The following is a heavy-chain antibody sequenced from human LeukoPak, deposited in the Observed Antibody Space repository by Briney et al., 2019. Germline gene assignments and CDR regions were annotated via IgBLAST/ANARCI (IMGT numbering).Heavy chain of an antibody. CDR2: INQDGSEK. CDR1: GFTLSNYW. D-gene: IGHD1-26*01. J-gene: IGHJ4*02. Sequence: GGSLRLSCAASGFTLSNYWMNWVRQAPGKGLEWVANINQDGSEKYYVDSVMGRFTISRDNAKNSLYLQMNSLRAEDTAVYYCARVVKGSFDYWGQGTLVTVSS. V-gene: IGHV3-7*01. CDR3: ARVVKGSFDY.